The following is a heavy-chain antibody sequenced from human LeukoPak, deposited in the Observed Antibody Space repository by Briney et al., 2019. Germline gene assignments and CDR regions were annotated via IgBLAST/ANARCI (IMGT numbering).Heavy chain of an antibody. Sequence: PGGSLRLSCAASGFTFSSHWMTWVRRAPGKELEWVAGIRQGGDERYYADSVKGRFTVSRDNAKNSLYLQMNSLSADDTAVYFCARGPNYGARVDFLDSWGRGTKVTVSS. CDR2: IRQGGDER. J-gene: IGHJ4*02. D-gene: IGHD4-17*01. CDR1: GFTFSSHW. CDR3: ARGPNYGARVDFLDS. V-gene: IGHV3-7*01.